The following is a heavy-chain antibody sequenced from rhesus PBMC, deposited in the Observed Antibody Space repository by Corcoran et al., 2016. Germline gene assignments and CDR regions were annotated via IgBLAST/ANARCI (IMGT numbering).Heavy chain of an antibody. CDR3: ARDRRLYSSGCFDY. D-gene: IGHD6-31*01. J-gene: IGHJ4*01. V-gene: IGHV4S10*01. Sequence: QVQLQESGPGVVKPSETLSLTCAGSGGPISDSYPWRWFRRPPGQGLEWIGYIYGSSTSTNYNPSLKSRVTISKDTSKNQFSLKLSSVTAADTAVYYCARDRRLYSSGCFDYWGQGVLVTVSS. CDR2: IYGSSTST. CDR1: GGPISDSYP.